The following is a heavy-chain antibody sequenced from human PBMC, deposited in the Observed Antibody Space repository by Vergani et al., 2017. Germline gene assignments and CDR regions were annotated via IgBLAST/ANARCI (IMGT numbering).Heavy chain of an antibody. V-gene: IGHV3-13*05. CDR2: IGTAGDP. J-gene: IGHJ4*02. D-gene: IGHD2-15*01. Sequence: EVQLVESGGGLVQPGGSLRLSCAASGFTFSSFDMHWVRQVAGKGLEWVSAIGTAGDPYYPGSVKGRFTISRENAKNSLYLHMNSLRAGDTAVYYCARALGYCSGGSCYRHFDCWGQGTLVTVSS. CDR1: GFTFSSFD. CDR3: ARALGYCSGGSCYRHFDC.